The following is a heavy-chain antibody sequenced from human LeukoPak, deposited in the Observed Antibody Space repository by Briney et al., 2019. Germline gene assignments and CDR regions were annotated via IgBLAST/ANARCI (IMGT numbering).Heavy chain of an antibody. CDR1: GFTFSSYS. CDR3: ARSGRTRDFHY. Sequence: PGGSLRLSCAASGFTFSSYSMNWVRQAPGKGLEWVSYISSSSSTIYYADSVKGRFTISRDNAKNSLYLQMNSLRAEDTAVYYCARSGRTRDFHYGGQGTLVTVSS. CDR2: ISSSSSTI. V-gene: IGHV3-48*01. J-gene: IGHJ4*02. D-gene: IGHD1-14*01.